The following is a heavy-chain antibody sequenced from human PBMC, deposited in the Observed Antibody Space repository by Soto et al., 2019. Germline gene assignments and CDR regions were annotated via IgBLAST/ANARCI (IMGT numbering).Heavy chain of an antibody. J-gene: IGHJ4*02. D-gene: IGHD1-1*01. CDR2: INAGNGNT. CDR3: ARAGTGIDY. V-gene: IGHV1-3*01. Sequence: GASVKVSCKASGYTFTSYAMHWVRQAPGQRLEWMGWINAGNGNTRYSQKFQDRVTMTRDTSTSTVYMELSSLRSEDTAVYYCARAGTGIDYWGQGTLVTVSS. CDR1: GYTFTSYA.